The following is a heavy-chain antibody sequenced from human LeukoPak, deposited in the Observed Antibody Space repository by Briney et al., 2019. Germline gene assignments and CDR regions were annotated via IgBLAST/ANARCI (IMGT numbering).Heavy chain of an antibody. CDR2: INHSGST. Sequence: SETLSLTCAVYGGSFSSYYWSWIRQPPGKGLEWIGEINHSGSTKYNPSLKSRVTISVDTSKKQSSLKLSSVTAADTAVYYCARGANCGGDCYALDIWGQGTMVTVSS. CDR3: ARGANCGGDCYALDI. D-gene: IGHD2-21*02. CDR1: GGSFSSYY. J-gene: IGHJ3*02. V-gene: IGHV4-34*01.